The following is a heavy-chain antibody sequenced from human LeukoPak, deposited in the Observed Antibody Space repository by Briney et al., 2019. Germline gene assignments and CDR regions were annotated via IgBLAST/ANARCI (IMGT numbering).Heavy chain of an antibody. CDR2: IRYDGSNK. V-gene: IGHV3-30*02. Sequence: PGGSLRLSCAASGFTLSTYDMHWVRQAPGKGLKWVAFIRYDGSNKYDADSVKGRFTISRDNSKNMLFLQMNSLIIEDTAVYYCARNSDYYDYSPQSVWGQGTLVTVS. CDR1: GFTLSTYD. J-gene: IGHJ4*02. CDR3: ARNSDYYDYSPQSV. D-gene: IGHD3-22*01.